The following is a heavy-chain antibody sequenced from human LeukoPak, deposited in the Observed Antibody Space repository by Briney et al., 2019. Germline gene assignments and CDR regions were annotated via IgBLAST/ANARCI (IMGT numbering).Heavy chain of an antibody. Sequence: SETLSLTCTVSGGSITGSFWGWFRQSPGKGLEWIGFLHESGSTIYNASLKGRASISADTSRSQFSLRLTSVTAADTAVYFCTTGGGWLTDYWGRGTLVTVPS. J-gene: IGHJ4*02. CDR1: GGSITGSF. CDR2: LHESGST. V-gene: IGHV4-59*01. CDR3: TTGGGWLTDY. D-gene: IGHD5-24*01.